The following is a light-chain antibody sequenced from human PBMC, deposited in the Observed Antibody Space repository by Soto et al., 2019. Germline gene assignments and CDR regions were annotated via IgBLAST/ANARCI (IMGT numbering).Light chain of an antibody. J-gene: IGKJ1*01. CDR2: DAS. V-gene: IGKV1-5*01. CDR3: QQYNSYSWT. CDR1: QSISSW. Sequence: DIQMTQSPSSLSPSVGDRVTITCLASQSISSWLAWYQQKPGKAPKLLIYDASSLESGVPSRFSGSGSGTEFTLTISSLQPDDFATYYCQQYNSYSWTFGQGTKVDIK.